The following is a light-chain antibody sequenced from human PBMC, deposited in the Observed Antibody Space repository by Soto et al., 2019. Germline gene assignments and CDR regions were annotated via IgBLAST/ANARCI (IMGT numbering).Light chain of an antibody. J-gene: IGLJ3*02. CDR2: DDT. Sequence: SYVLTQPPSVSVAPGQTARITCGGNKIGSTSAHWYQQRTGQAPILVVHDDTDRPSGIPERFSGSNSGNTATLTITRVEAGDEADYYCQVWDKTNYQVVFGGGTKLTVL. CDR1: KIGSTS. V-gene: IGLV3-21*02. CDR3: QVWDKTNYQVV.